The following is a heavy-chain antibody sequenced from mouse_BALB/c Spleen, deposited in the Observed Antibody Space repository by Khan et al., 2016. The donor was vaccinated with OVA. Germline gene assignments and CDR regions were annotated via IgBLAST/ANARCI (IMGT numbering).Heavy chain of an antibody. V-gene: IGHV5-6*01. CDR2: ISSGGSYT. CDR3: ARLAYYYNSEGFAY. J-gene: IGHJ3*01. Sequence: EVELVESGGVLVKPGGSLKLSCAASGFTFSTYGMSWVRQIPDKRPEWVATISSGGSYTYYPDSVKGRFTISRDNAKNTLYLQMNSLNSEDTAMYYCARLAYYYNSEGFAYWGQGTLVTVSA. D-gene: IGHD1-1*01. CDR1: GFTFSTYG.